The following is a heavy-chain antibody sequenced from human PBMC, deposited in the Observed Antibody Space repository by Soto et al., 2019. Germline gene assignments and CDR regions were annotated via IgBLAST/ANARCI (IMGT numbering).Heavy chain of an antibody. CDR3: AKSTGGTANGMGV. V-gene: IGHV3-9*01. CDR2: ISWNSGTI. D-gene: IGHD2-8*02. Sequence: EVQVVESGGGLVQPGRSLRLSCAASGFSFDDYAMHWVRQAPGKGLEWVSGISWNSGTICYADSVKGRFTISRDNTKNSLYMQLNSLRAEDTALYYGAKSTGGTANGMGVWGQGTTVTVSS. CDR1: GFSFDDYA. J-gene: IGHJ6*02.